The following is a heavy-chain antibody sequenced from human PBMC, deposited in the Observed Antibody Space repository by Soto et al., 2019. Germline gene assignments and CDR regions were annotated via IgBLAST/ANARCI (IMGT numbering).Heavy chain of an antibody. J-gene: IGHJ3*02. Sequence: SETLSLTCTASGGSICSYYGSWIRQPPGKGLEWIGYISYSGSTNYNPSLKSRVTISVDTSKNQFSLKLSSVTAADKAVYYCARVWGGAFDIWGQGTMVTVSS. V-gene: IGHV4-59*01. CDR3: ARVWGGAFDI. CDR2: ISYSGST. D-gene: IGHD3-10*01. CDR1: GGSICSYY.